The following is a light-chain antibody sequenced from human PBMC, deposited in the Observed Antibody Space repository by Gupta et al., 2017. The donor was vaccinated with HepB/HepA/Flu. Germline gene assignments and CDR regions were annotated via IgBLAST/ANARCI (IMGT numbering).Light chain of an antibody. V-gene: IGKV3-11*01. J-gene: IGKJ4*01. CDR3: QQRSNWPLT. CDR2: DAS. CDR1: QSVSSY. Sequence: EIVLTQSPATLSLSPGERATLSCRASQSVSSYLAWYQQKPGQAPRLLIYDASNRATGIPARFSGSGSGTDFTLTISSLEPEDFAVYDCQQRSNWPLTLGGGTKVEIK.